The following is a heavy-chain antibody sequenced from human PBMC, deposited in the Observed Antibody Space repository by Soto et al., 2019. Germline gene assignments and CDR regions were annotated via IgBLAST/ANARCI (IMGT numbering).Heavy chain of an antibody. CDR2: IYYSGST. CDR1: SASISSSSYT. J-gene: IGHJ6*02. V-gene: IGHV4-39*01. Sequence: SETLSLTCTVSSASISSSSYTWGWIRQPPGKGLEWIGSIYYSGSTYYNPSLNSRGTVSVDTSKNQFSLKVTSVTAADTAVYYCARLHGYYICCSCHGHYAMDFWGQGTTVTVSS. D-gene: IGHD2-2*01. CDR3: ARLHGYYICCSCHGHYAMDF.